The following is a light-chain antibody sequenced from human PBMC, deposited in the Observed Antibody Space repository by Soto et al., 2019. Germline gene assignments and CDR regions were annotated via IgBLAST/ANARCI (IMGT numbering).Light chain of an antibody. CDR3: QAWT. Sequence: DIVLTQSPVTLSLSPGERATLSCRASQSVISSYLAWYQQKPGQAPRLLIYGASSRATGIPDRFSGSGSGTDFTLTISRLEPEDLAVYHCQAWTFGQGTKVDIK. V-gene: IGKV3-20*01. CDR2: GAS. CDR1: QSVISSY. J-gene: IGKJ1*01.